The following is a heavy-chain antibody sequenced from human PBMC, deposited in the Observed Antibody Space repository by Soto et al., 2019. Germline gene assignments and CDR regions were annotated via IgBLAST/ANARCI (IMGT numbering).Heavy chain of an antibody. CDR2: IIPIFGTA. CDR3: ARRAGTTSSGVWYYYYGMDV. J-gene: IGHJ6*02. V-gene: IGHV1-69*13. Sequence: GASVKVSCKASGGTFSSYAISWVRQAPGQGLEWMGGIIPIFGTANYAQKFQGRVTITADESTSTAYMELSSLRSEDTAVYYCARRAGTTSSGVWYYYYGMDVWGQGTTVTV. D-gene: IGHD1-1*01. CDR1: GGTFSSYA.